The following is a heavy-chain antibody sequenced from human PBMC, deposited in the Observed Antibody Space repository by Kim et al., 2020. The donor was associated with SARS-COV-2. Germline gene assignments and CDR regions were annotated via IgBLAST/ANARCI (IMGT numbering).Heavy chain of an antibody. D-gene: IGHD3-16*01. Sequence: SETLSLTCAVYGGSFSGYYWSWIRQPPGKGLEWIGEINHSGSTNYNPSLKSRVTISVDTSKNQFSLKLSSVTAADTAVYYCARRDYRFGWFDPWGQGTLVTVSS. CDR2: INHSGST. CDR1: GGSFSGYY. V-gene: IGHV4-34*01. J-gene: IGHJ5*02. CDR3: ARRDYRFGWFDP.